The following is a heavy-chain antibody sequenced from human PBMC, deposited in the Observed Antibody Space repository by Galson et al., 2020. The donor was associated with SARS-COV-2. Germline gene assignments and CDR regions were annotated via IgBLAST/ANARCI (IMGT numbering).Heavy chain of an antibody. CDR3: ARFVGLLWFGTKNGYYMDV. V-gene: IGHV5-51*01. J-gene: IGHJ6*03. Sequence: GESLKISCKGSGYRFTSYWIGWVRQMPGKGLEWMGIIYPGDSDTRYSPSFQGQVTISADKSISTAYLQGSSLKASDTAMYYCARFVGLLWFGTKNGYYMDVWGKGTTVTVAS. CDR1: GYRFTSYW. CDR2: IYPGDSDT. D-gene: IGHD3-10*01.